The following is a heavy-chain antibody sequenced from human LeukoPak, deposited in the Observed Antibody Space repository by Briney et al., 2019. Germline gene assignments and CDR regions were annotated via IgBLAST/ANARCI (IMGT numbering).Heavy chain of an antibody. CDR3: AKVLTPYSSGWYISYFDY. CDR2: ISGSGGST. CDR1: GFTFSSYA. D-gene: IGHD6-19*01. Sequence: QPGGSLRLSCAASGFTFSSYAMSWVRQAPGKGLEWVSAISGSGGSTYYADSVKGRFTISRDNSKNTLYLQMNSLRAEDTAVYYCAKVLTPYSSGWYISYFDYWGQGTLVTVSS. J-gene: IGHJ4*02. V-gene: IGHV3-23*01.